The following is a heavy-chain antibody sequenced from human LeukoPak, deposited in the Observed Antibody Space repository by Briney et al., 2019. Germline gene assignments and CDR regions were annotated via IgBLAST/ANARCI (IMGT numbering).Heavy chain of an antibody. CDR1: GYTFTGYY. CDR3: ARDFLSGVATMGS. Sequence: GASVKVSCKASGYTFTGYYIHWVRQAPGQGLEWMGWINPNTGGTNYAQKFQGRVTMTRDTSISTAYMELSRLRSDDTAVHYCARDFLSGVATMGSWGQGTLVTVSS. CDR2: INPNTGGT. J-gene: IGHJ4*02. V-gene: IGHV1-2*02. D-gene: IGHD5-12*01.